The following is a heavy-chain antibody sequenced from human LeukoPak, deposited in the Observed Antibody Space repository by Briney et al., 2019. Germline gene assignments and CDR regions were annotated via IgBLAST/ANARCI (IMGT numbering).Heavy chain of an antibody. J-gene: IGHJ4*02. V-gene: IGHV3-23*01. CDR2: ISRRDDYT. Sequence: PGGSLSLSCAASGFAFSSYAMSWVRQPPGMGLEWVSVISRRDDYTYYADSVKGRFTISRDNSKNTLYLQMNTLRAEDTAVYYCANDYRSGSFHDFWGQGTLVTVSS. CDR3: ANDYRSGSFHDF. D-gene: IGHD3-10*01. CDR1: GFAFSSYA.